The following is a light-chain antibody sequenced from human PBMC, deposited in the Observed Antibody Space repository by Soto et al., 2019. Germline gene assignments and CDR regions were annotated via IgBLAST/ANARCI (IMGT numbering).Light chain of an antibody. CDR2: DAS. V-gene: IGKV3-11*01. Sequence: EIVLTQSPATLSLSPGETATLSCRASQNVSSSLAWYQQKPGQTPRLLIYDASNRATGIPARFSGSGSGTDFTLTVSSLEPEDFAVYYCQQRSSWPLTFGGGTKVEIK. CDR1: QNVSSS. CDR3: QQRSSWPLT. J-gene: IGKJ4*01.